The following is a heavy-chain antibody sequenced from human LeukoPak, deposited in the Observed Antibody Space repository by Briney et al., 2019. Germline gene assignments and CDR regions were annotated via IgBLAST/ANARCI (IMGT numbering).Heavy chain of an antibody. D-gene: IGHD2-15*01. CDR1: GGTFSRYA. J-gene: IGHJ4*02. CDR2: IIPIFGTA. Sequence: SVKVSCKASGGTFSRYAISWVRQAPGQGLEWMGGIIPIFGTANYAQKFQGRVTITTDESTSTAYMELSSLRSEDTAVYYCARFYYSGGSCYDYWGQGTLVTVSS. CDR3: ARFYYSGGSCYDY. V-gene: IGHV1-69*05.